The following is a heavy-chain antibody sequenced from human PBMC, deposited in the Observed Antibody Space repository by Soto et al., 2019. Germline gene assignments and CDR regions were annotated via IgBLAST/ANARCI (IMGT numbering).Heavy chain of an antibody. CDR3: ARDGDRPPADYYYGMDF. V-gene: IGHV1-69*06. D-gene: IGHD7-27*01. CDR1: GGTFSSYA. CDR2: IIPIFGTA. Sequence: QVQLVQSGAEVKKPGSSVKVSCKASGGTFSSYAISWVRQAPGQGLEWMGGIIPIFGTANYAQKFQGRVTITAYKSTSTAYMDLSSLRSEDTVVYYCARDGDRPPADYYYGMDFWGQGTTVTVSS. J-gene: IGHJ6*02.